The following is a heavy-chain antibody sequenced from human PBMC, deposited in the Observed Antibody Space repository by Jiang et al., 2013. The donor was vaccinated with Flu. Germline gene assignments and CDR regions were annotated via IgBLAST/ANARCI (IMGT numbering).Heavy chain of an antibody. J-gene: IGHJ3*02. D-gene: IGHD5-24*01. V-gene: IGHV3-74*01. CDR2: VGGDDSDT. CDR3: ARGGYNHGFDI. CDR1: GFTFTTTG. Sequence: GFTFTTTGCTGRQAPGEGLVWVSRVGGDDSDTIYADSVRGRFTVSRDNAKNTLYLQMNRLRAEDTAVYYCARGGYNHGFDIWGQGTMVTVSS.